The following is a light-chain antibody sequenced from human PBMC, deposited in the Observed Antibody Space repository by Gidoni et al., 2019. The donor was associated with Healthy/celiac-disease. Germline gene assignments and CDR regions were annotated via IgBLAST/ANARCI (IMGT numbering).Light chain of an antibody. CDR1: QSVSSSY. Sequence: ELALTQSPLTLSFSPGERAPLSCRASQSVSSSYLAWYQQKPDQAPRLLIYGAYSRATGIPDRFSGSGSGKDFTLTISRLEPEDFAVYYCQQYGSSLYTFXXXTKLEIK. J-gene: IGKJ2*01. CDR3: QQYGSSLYT. V-gene: IGKV3-20*01. CDR2: GAY.